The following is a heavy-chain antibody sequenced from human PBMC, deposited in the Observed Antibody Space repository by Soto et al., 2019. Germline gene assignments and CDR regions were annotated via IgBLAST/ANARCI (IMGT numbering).Heavy chain of an antibody. CDR3: ARHEAYMDV. CDR1: GGSISSSSYY. J-gene: IGHJ6*03. Sequence: SETLSLTCTVSGGSISSSSYYWGWIRQPPGKGLEWIGSTYCSGSTYYNPSLKSRVTISVDTSKNQFSLKLSSVTAADTAVYYCARHEAYMDVWGKGTTVTVSS. V-gene: IGHV4-39*01. CDR2: TYCSGST.